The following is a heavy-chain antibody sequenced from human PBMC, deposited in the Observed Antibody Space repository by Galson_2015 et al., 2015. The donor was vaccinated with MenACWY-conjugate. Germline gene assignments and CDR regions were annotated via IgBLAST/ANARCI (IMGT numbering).Heavy chain of an antibody. CDR1: GGSISSGDYY. Sequence: TLSLTCTVSGGSISSGDYYWSWIRQHPGKGLEWIGYIYYSGSTYYNPSLKSRVTISVDTSKNQFSLKLSSVTAADTAVYYCAGGIAAAGYYYYYGMDVWGQGTTVTVSS. CDR3: AGGIAAAGYYYYYGMDV. CDR2: IYYSGST. V-gene: IGHV4-31*03. J-gene: IGHJ6*02. D-gene: IGHD6-13*01.